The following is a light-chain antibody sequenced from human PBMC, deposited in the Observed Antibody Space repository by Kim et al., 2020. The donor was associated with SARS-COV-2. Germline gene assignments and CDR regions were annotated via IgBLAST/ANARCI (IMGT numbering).Light chain of an antibody. V-gene: IGKV3-11*01. J-gene: IGKJ1*01. Sequence: LSPGESASLSCRASQSISSYLAWYQQKPGQAPRLLIYDAFNRATGIPARFSGSGSGTDFTLTISSLEPEDFAVYYCQQRFDWPQTFGQGTKVDIK. CDR3: QQRFDWPQT. CDR2: DAF. CDR1: QSISSY.